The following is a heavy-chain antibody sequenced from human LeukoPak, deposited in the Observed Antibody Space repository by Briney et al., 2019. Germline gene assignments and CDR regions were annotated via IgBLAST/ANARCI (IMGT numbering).Heavy chain of an antibody. V-gene: IGHV3-33*01. J-gene: IGHJ4*02. CDR2: IWYDGSNK. D-gene: IGHD6-13*01. CDR3: ARTYSSSWSVDY. Sequence: GGSLRLSCAASGFTFSSYGMHWVRQAPGKGLEWVAVIWYDGSNKYYADSVKGRFTIPRDNSKNTQYLQMNSLRAEDTAVYYCARTYSSSWSVDYWGQGTLVTVSS. CDR1: GFTFSSYG.